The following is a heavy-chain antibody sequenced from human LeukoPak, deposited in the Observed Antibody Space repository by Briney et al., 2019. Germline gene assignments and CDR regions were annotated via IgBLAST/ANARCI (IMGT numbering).Heavy chain of an antibody. J-gene: IGHJ5*02. CDR2: INTSGST. CDR1: GGSISSGGHC. D-gene: IGHD5-12*01. Sequence: SETLSLTCTVSGGSISSGGHCWSWIRQPAGKGLEWIGRINTSGSTNYNPSLKSRVTMSVDTSKNQFSLKLSSVTAADTAVYYCARGLSEWLRLVARFDPWGQGTLVTVSS. V-gene: IGHV4-61*02. CDR3: ARGLSEWLRLVARFDP.